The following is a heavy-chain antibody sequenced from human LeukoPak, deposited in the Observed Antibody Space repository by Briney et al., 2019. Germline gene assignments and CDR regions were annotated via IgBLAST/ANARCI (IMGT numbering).Heavy chain of an antibody. CDR3: AELGITMIGGV. D-gene: IGHD3-10*02. V-gene: IGHV3-48*03. Sequence: PGGSLRLSCAASGFTFSSYEMNWVRQAPGKGLERVSYISSSGSTIYYADSVKGRFTISRDNAKNSLYLQMNSLRAEDAAVYYCAELGITMIGGVWGQGTLVTVSS. CDR2: ISSSGSTI. J-gene: IGHJ4*02. CDR1: GFTFSSYE.